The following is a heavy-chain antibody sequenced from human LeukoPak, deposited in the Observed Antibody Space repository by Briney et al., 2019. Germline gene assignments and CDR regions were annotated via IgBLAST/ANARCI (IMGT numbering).Heavy chain of an antibody. CDR3: ARDFAVAGNNWFDP. V-gene: IGHV1-69*13. D-gene: IGHD6-19*01. J-gene: IGHJ5*02. CDR1: GGTFSTYA. Sequence: ASVKVSCKASGGTFSTYAIDWVRQAPGQGLEWVGGIIPIFGTANYAQKFQGRVTITADESTSTAYMELSGLRSEDTAVYYCARDFAVAGNNWFDPWGQGTLVTVSS. CDR2: IIPIFGTA.